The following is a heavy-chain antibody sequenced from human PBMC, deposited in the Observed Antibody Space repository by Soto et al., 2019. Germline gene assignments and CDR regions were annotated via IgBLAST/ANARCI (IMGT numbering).Heavy chain of an antibody. Sequence: GGSLRLSCAAFGFTFSSYGMHWVRQAPGKGLEWVAVISYDGSNKYYADSVKGRFTISRDNSKNTLYLQMNSLRAEDTAVYYSANGNGYSGYDWLSYWGQEPLVTVSS. CDR2: ISYDGSNK. J-gene: IGHJ4*02. D-gene: IGHD5-12*01. CDR1: GFTFSSYG. V-gene: IGHV3-30*18. CDR3: ANGNGYSGYDWLSY.